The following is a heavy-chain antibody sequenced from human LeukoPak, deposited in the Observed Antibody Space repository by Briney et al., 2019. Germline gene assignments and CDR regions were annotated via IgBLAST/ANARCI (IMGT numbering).Heavy chain of an antibody. V-gene: IGHV3-53*01. D-gene: IGHD3-10*01. J-gene: IGHJ4*02. CDR3: AKGGPNYYGSGSEIDQ. CDR2: IYSGGST. CDR1: GFTVSSNY. Sequence: GGSLRLSCAASGFTVSSNYMSWVRQAPGKGLEWVSVIYSGGSTYYADSVKGRFTISKDNSKNTLYLQINSLRVEDTAVYFCAKGGPNYYGSGSEIDQWGQGTLVTVSS.